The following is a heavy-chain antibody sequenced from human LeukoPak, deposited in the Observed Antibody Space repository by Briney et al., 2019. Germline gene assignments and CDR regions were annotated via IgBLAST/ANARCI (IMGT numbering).Heavy chain of an antibody. J-gene: IGHJ4*02. V-gene: IGHV3-53*01. Sequence: PGGSLRLSCAASGFTVSSNYMSWVRQAPGKGLEWVSVIYTGGSTYYADSVKGRFTISRDSSQNTLYLQMNSLRAEDTAVYYCARGIVGTTLTFFFDHWGQGALVTVSS. D-gene: IGHD1-26*01. CDR1: GFTVSSNY. CDR2: IYTGGST. CDR3: ARGIVGTTLTFFFDH.